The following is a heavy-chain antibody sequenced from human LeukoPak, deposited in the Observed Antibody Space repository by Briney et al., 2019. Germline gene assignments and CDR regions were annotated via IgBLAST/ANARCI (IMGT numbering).Heavy chain of an antibody. J-gene: IGHJ6*02. Sequence: GSLRLSCAASGFTFSSYAMHWVRQAPGKGLEWVAVISYDGSNKYYADSVKGRFTISRDNSKNTLYLQMNSLRAEDTAVYYCAIPPLSGTGSSRPLAGVDAWGQGTTVTVSS. CDR2: ISYDGSNK. D-gene: IGHD3-10*01. V-gene: IGHV3-30-3*01. CDR1: GFTFSSYA. CDR3: AIPPLSGTGSSRPLAGVDA.